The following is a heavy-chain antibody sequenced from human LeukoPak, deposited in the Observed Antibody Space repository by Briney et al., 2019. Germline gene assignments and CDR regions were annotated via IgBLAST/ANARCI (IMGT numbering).Heavy chain of an antibody. V-gene: IGHV4-59*01. CDR3: ARGRPGGSGSYYRLRFDY. J-gene: IGHJ4*02. Sequence: SETLSLTRTVSGGSISSYYRSWIRQPPGKGLEWIGYIYDSGTTNYNPSLKSRVTISVDTSKNQFSLKLSSVTAADTAVYYCARGRPGGSGSYYRLRFDYWGQGTLVTVSS. CDR2: IYDSGTT. D-gene: IGHD3-10*01. CDR1: GGSISSYY.